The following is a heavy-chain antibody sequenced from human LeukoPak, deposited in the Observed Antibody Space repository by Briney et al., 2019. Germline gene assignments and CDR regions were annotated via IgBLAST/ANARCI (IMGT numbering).Heavy chain of an antibody. CDR3: ARELGFCTSSSCPLLSY. CDR2: INPNTGGT. D-gene: IGHD2-15*01. V-gene: IGHV1-2*02. J-gene: IGHJ1*01. CDR1: GYTFTDYY. Sequence: ASVKVSCKTSGYTFTDYYIHWVRQAPGQGLEWMGWINPNTGGTNYAQKFQGRVTMTRDTSISTASMELSRLTSDDTAVYYCARELGFCTSSSCPLLSYWGQGTLVTVSA.